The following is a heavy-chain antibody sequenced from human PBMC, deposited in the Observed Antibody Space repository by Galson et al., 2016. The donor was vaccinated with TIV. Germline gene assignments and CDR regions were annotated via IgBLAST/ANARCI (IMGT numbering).Heavy chain of an antibody. CDR1: GFSLGTSGMR. D-gene: IGHD3-16*01. CDR3: ARMSALGGVIDY. J-gene: IGHJ4*02. V-gene: IGHV2-70*04. Sequence: PALVKPTQTLTLTCSFSGFSLGTSGMRVSWIRQPPEKALEWLARIDWDNDKFYSTSLKTRLTISKDPSKDQVVLTMTNMDPIDTATYYCARMSALGGVIDYWGQGTLVTVSS. CDR2: IDWDNDK.